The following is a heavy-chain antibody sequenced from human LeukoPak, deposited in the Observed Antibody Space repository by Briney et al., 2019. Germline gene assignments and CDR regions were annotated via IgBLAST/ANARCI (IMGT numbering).Heavy chain of an antibody. V-gene: IGHV4-38-2*02. J-gene: IGHJ4*02. CDR1: GYSISSGYY. CDR3: ARIVATVDNFDY. Sequence: PSETLSLTCSVSGYSISSGYYWGWIRQAPGKGLEWIGNLYHSGSTYYNPSLKSRVSISVDTSKNQFSLNLSSVTAADTAVYYCARIVATVDNFDYWGQGTLVTVSS. CDR2: LYHSGST. D-gene: IGHD5-12*01.